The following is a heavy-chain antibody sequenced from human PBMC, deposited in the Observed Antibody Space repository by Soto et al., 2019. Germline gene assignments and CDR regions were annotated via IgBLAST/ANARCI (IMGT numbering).Heavy chain of an antibody. J-gene: IGHJ5*02. D-gene: IGHD3-3*01. CDR2: IAYDESHV. CDR3: AKDQRKPTIFGVVTLS. Sequence: QVQLVESGGGVVQPGKSLRLSCAASGFTFSDYALNWVRQAPGKGLEWLAIIAYDESHVDYADSVKGRFTISRDNSNNTLYLQMNSLRAEDTAVYYCAKDQRKPTIFGVVTLSWGQGTLVTVSS. V-gene: IGHV3-30-3*01. CDR1: GFTFSDYA.